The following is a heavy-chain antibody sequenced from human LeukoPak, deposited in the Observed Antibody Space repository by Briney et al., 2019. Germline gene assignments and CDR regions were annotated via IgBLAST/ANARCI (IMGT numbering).Heavy chain of an antibody. CDR3: ARDGGVKECTNGVCFGFDP. D-gene: IGHD2-8*01. V-gene: IGHV4-4*07. CDR1: GGSISSYY. J-gene: IGHJ5*02. CDR2: IYTSGST. Sequence: PSETLSLTCTVSGGSISSYYWSWIRQPAGKGLEWIGRIYTSGSTNYNPSLKSRVTMSVDTSKNQFSLKLSSVTAADTAAYYCARDGGVKECTNGVCFGFDPWGQGTLVTVSS.